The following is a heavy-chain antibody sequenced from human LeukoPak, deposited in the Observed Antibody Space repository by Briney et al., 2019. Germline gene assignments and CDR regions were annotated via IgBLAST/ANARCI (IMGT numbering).Heavy chain of an antibody. Sequence: SEALSLTCTVSGGSVSNYYWSWIRQSPGKGLEWIGYIYYTETSYNPSLKSRVTISADTSKNQFSLKLYSVTAADTAVYYCATRKLGNDYWGQGTLVTVSS. D-gene: IGHD7-27*01. J-gene: IGHJ4*02. CDR3: ATRKLGNDY. CDR2: IYYTET. V-gene: IGHV4-59*02. CDR1: GGSVSNYY.